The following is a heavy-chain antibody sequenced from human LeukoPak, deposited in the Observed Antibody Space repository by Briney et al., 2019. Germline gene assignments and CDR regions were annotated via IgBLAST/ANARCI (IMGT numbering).Heavy chain of an antibody. D-gene: IGHD2-2*02. Sequence: SVTVSFTASVGTFTTYAINWGRQAPGPGHGWMGGVVPIFGTTNYAQKFQGRVTITADESTSTAYMELSSLISEDTAVYYCARDCGSTSCYSDDWGQGTLVTVSS. CDR1: VGTFTTYA. CDR2: VVPIFGTT. J-gene: IGHJ4*02. CDR3: ARDCGSTSCYSDD. V-gene: IGHV1-69*01.